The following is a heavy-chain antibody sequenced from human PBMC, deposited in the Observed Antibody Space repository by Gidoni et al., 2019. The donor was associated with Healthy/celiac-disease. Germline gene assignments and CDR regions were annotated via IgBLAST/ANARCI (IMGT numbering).Heavy chain of an antibody. D-gene: IGHD4-4*01. CDR3: ARDRARGSTVPHFDY. V-gene: IGHV3-48*04. J-gene: IGHJ4*02. CDR1: GFTFSSYS. CDR2: ISMSSSTI. Sequence: EVQLVESGGGLVQPGGSLRLSCAASGFTFSSYSMNWGRQAPGKGLEWVSYISMSSSTIYYADSVKGRFTISRDNAKNSLYLQMNSLRAEDTAVYYCARDRARGSTVPHFDYWGQGTLVTVSS.